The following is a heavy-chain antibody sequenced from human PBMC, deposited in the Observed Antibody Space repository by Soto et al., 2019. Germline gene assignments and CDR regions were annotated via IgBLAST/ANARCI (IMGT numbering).Heavy chain of an antibody. D-gene: IGHD5-18*01. CDR3: AKVEGSSYGSMGY. CDR1: GITFSSYA. CDR2: ISGSGGST. J-gene: IGHJ4*02. Sequence: EVQLLESGGGLVQPGGSLRLSCAASGITFSSYAMSWVRQAPGKGLEWVSAISGSGGSTYYADSVKGRFTISRDNSKNTLSLQMNSLRAEDTAVYYCAKVEGSSYGSMGYWGQGTLVTVSS. V-gene: IGHV3-23*01.